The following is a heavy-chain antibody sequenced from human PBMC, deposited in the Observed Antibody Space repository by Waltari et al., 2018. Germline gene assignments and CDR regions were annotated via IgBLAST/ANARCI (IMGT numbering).Heavy chain of an antibody. CDR2: IYWDDDK. Sequence: QVTLKESGPALVKPTQTLTQPCPFSGVPISTTGPHVTWIRQPPGKALECLASIYWDDDKYYRTSLKSRLTSSKDTSKNQVVLIMTNRDPVDTATYYCARVEYSNYMDYWGQGVLVTVSS. J-gene: IGHJ4*02. V-gene: IGHV2-70*04. CDR1: GVPISTTGPH. CDR3: ARVEYSNYMDY. D-gene: IGHD4-4*01.